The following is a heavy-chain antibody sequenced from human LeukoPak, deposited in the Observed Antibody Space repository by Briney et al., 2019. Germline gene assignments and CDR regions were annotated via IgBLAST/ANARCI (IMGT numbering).Heavy chain of an antibody. V-gene: IGHV1-18*01. Sequence: GASVKVSCKASGYTFTSYGISWVRQAPGQGLEWMGWISAYNGNTDYAQKLQGRVTMTTDTSTSTAYMELRSLRSDDTAVYYCARDSYDILTCYIDYWGQGTLVTVSS. D-gene: IGHD3-9*01. J-gene: IGHJ4*02. CDR1: GYTFTSYG. CDR3: ARDSYDILTCYIDY. CDR2: ISAYNGNT.